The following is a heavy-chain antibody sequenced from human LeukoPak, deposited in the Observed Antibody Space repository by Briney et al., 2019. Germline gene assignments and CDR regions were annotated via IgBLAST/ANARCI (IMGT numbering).Heavy chain of an antibody. V-gene: IGHV6-1*01. J-gene: IGHJ6*02. D-gene: IGHD2-15*01. CDR1: GDSVSSNSAA. CDR2: TYYRSKWYN. Sequence: SQTLSLTCAISGDSVSSNSAAWNWIRQSPSRGLEWLGRTYYRSKWYNDYAVSVKSRITINPDTSKNQFSLQLNSVTPEDTAVYYCARDPIPGIVVVVRVGYGMDVWGQGTTVTVSS. CDR3: ARDPIPGIVVVVRVGYGMDV.